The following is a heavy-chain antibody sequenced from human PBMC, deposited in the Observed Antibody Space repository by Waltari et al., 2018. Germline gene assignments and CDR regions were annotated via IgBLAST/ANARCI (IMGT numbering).Heavy chain of an antibody. V-gene: IGHV4-39*01. CDR3: ASLSTTSAGHYLYGMDV. CDR2: VYPTGTT. Sequence: QLQLQESGPGLRMPSETLSLTCTVSGGSIASDVYFWAWIRQPPGQGLEWIGTVYPTGTTYDNPSVTSLLLIVMDTPKNQFALGLRSRTAADTAVYYCASLSTTSAGHYLYGMDVWGQGTTVTVSS. J-gene: IGHJ6*02. D-gene: IGHD3-10*01. CDR1: GGSIASDVYF.